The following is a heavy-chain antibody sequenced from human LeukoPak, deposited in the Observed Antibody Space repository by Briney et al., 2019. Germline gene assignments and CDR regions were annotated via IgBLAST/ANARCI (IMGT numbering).Heavy chain of an antibody. J-gene: IGHJ4*02. CDR1: GFTFSSTA. D-gene: IGHD3-22*01. Sequence: GGSLRLSCAASGFTFSSTAMNWVHQAPGKGLEWVSIISGSGSNTYYADSVKGRFTISRDNSKNTLYLQMNSLRAEDTAVYHCAKDRNTMISRGGYFDFWGQGTLVTVSS. CDR2: ISGSGSNT. V-gene: IGHV3-23*01. CDR3: AKDRNTMISRGGYFDF.